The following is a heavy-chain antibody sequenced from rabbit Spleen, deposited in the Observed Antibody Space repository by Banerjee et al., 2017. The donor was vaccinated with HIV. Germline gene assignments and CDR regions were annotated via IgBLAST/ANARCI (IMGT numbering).Heavy chain of an antibody. CDR1: GFSFSSSDY. CDR2: VAGSSSNT. D-gene: IGHD1-1*01. J-gene: IGHJ6*01. CDR3: ARDTSTSFSTYGMDL. V-gene: IGHV1S40*01. Sequence: QSLEESGGDLVKPGASLTLTCTASGFSFSSSDYMCWVRQAPGKGLEWISCVAGSSSNTYSANWAKGRFTISKTSSTTVTLQMTSLTAADTATYFCARDTSTSFSTYGMDLWGQGTLVTVS.